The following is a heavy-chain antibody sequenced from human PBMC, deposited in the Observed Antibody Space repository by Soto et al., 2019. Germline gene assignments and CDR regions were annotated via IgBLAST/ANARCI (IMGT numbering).Heavy chain of an antibody. CDR3: AKDHRYYGSGSQDY. Sequence: QVQLVESGGGVVQPGRSLRLSCAASGFTFSSYGMHWVRQAPGKGLEWVAFISYDGSNKYYADSVKGRFIISRDNSKNTLYLQMNSLRAEDTAVFYWAKDHRYYGSGSQDYWGQGILVTVSS. J-gene: IGHJ4*02. D-gene: IGHD3-10*01. CDR2: ISYDGSNK. V-gene: IGHV3-30*18. CDR1: GFTFSSYG.